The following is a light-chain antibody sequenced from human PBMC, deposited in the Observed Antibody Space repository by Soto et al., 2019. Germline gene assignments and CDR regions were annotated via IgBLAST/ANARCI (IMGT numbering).Light chain of an antibody. V-gene: IGKV3-20*01. CDR1: QSVRSNY. Sequence: EIVLTQSPGTLSLSPGERATLSCRASQSVRSNYLAWYQQKPGQAPRLLIYGASSRATGIPDRFSGSESVTDFTLTISRLEPEDFAVYYCQHYGSSAYTFGQGTTLEIK. J-gene: IGKJ2*01. CDR3: QHYGSSAYT. CDR2: GAS.